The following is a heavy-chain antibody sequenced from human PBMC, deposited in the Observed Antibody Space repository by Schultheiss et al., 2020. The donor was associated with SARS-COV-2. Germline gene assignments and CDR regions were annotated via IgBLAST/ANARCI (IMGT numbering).Heavy chain of an antibody. CDR2: ISVSGGSK. V-gene: IGHV3-23*01. J-gene: IGHJ4*02. CDR3: AKDPSGVLLVVVPAAISGDY. Sequence: GGSLRLSCAASGFTFSSYAMSWVRQAPGKGLEWVAAISVSGGSKYYADSVKGRFTISRDNSKNTLYLQMNSLRAEDTAVYYCAKDPSGVLLVVVPAAISGDYWGQGTLVTVSS. D-gene: IGHD2-2*02. CDR1: GFTFSSYA.